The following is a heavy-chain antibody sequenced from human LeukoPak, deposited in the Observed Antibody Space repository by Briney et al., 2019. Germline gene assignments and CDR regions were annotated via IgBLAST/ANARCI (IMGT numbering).Heavy chain of an antibody. CDR1: GFSVSSNY. D-gene: IGHD3-9*01. Sequence: GGSLRLSCAASGFSVSSNYMSWVRQAPGKGLEWVSVIYSGGSTYYADSVKGRFTISRDNSKTPLYLQMNSLRAEDTAVYYCARGPHYDILTGYYSYFDYWGQGTLVTVSS. V-gene: IGHV3-66*01. J-gene: IGHJ4*02. CDR3: ARGPHYDILTGYYSYFDY. CDR2: IYSGGST.